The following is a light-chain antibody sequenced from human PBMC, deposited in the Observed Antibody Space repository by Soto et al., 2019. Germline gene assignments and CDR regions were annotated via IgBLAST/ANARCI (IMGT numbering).Light chain of an antibody. CDR2: AAS. CDR1: QDISNF. V-gene: IGKV1-39*01. CDR3: QQSVDTPRT. Sequence: DIQLTQSPSSLSASVRDRVTITCRTSQDISNFLNWYQQKPGKAPKLLIYAASTLQSGVPSRFSGSGSGTDFSLTISSLQPEDFATYYCQQSVDTPRTFGQGTKVEIK. J-gene: IGKJ1*01.